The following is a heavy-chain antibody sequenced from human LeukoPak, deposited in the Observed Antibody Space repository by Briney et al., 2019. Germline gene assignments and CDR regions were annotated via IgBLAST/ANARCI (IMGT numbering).Heavy chain of an antibody. J-gene: IGHJ3*02. D-gene: IGHD3-22*01. CDR3: AREVSRRYYDSSADAFDI. CDR2: IKQDGSEK. CDR1: GFTFSSYW. Sequence: GGSLRLSCAASGFTFSSYWMSWVRQAPGKGLEWVANIKQDGSEKYYVGSVKGRFTISRDNAKNSLYLQMNSLRAEDTAVYYCAREVSRRYYDSSADAFDIWGQGTMVTVSS. V-gene: IGHV3-7*01.